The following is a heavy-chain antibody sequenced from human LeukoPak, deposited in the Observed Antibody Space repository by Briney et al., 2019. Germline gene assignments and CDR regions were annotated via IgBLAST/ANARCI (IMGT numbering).Heavy chain of an antibody. J-gene: IGHJ6*04. CDR3: AELGITMIGGV. Sequence: GSLRLSCAASGFTFSTYSMTWVRQAPGKGLEWVSSITSSSSYIYYADSVKGRFTICRDNAKSSLYLQMNSLRAEDTAVYYCAELGITMIGGVWGKGTTVTISS. V-gene: IGHV3-21*01. CDR1: GFTFSTYS. CDR2: ITSSSSYI. D-gene: IGHD3-10*02.